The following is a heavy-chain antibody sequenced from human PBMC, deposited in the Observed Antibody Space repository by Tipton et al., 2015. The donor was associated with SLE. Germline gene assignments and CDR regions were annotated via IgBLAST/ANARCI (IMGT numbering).Heavy chain of an antibody. CDR2: IYTSGST. J-gene: IGHJ3*02. CDR1: GGSISSYY. V-gene: IGHV4-4*07. CDR3: ARHMTRGAFDI. Sequence: LRLSCTVSGGSISSYYWSWIRQPAGKGLEWIGRIYTSGSTNYNPSLKSRVTMSVDTSKNQFSLKLSSVTAADTAVYYCARHMTRGAFDIWGQGTMVTVSS.